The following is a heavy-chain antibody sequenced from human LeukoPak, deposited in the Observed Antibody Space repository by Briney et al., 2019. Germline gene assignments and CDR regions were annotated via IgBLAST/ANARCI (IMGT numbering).Heavy chain of an antibody. D-gene: IGHD2-2*01. Sequence: GESLKISCKGSGYSFTSYWIGWVRQMPGKGLEWMGIIYPGDSDTRYSPSFQGQVTISADKSISTAYLQWSSLKASDTAMYYCARACSSTSSYEEDYYGMDVWGKGTTVTVSS. CDR3: ARACSSTSSYEEDYYGMDV. J-gene: IGHJ6*04. CDR2: IYPGDSDT. CDR1: GYSFTSYW. V-gene: IGHV5-51*01.